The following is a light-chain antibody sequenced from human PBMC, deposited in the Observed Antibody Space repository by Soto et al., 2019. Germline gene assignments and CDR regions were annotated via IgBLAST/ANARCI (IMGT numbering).Light chain of an antibody. J-gene: IGLJ3*02. CDR3: ATWDDSLSGWV. V-gene: IGLV1-47*02. Sequence: QSALTQPPSASGTPGQRVTISCSGSSSNIVSNYVCWYQQLQGMAPKLLIYSNDERHSGVPDRCAGSRSGTSASLAISGLRSEDEADYYGATWDDSLSGWVFGGGTKVTVL. CDR2: SND. CDR1: SSNIVSNY.